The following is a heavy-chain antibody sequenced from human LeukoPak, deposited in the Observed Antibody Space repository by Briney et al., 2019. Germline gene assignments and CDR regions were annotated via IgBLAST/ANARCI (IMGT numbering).Heavy chain of an antibody. J-gene: IGHJ2*01. Sequence: SETLSLTCTVSGGSISSYDWSWIRQPPGKGLEWIGYNSHSGSPNYSPSLRSRVTISVDTSKNQFSLKLSSVTAADTAVYYCARHLEWLPFTPYWYFDLWGRGTLVIVSS. D-gene: IGHD3-3*01. CDR3: ARHLEWLPFTPYWYFDL. V-gene: IGHV4-59*08. CDR1: GGSISSYD. CDR2: NSHSGSP.